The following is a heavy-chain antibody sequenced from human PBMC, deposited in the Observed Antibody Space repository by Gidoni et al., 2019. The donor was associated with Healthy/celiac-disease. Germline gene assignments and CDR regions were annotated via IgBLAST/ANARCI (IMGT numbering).Heavy chain of an antibody. CDR3: ARGIYTAMVYFDY. Sequence: QVQLVQSGAEVKKPGSSVKVYCKASGGPFSSYAISWVRQAPGQGLEWMGGIIPIFGTANYEQKFQGRVTITADESTSTAYMELSSLRSEDTAVYYCARGIYTAMVYFDYWGQGTLVTVSS. V-gene: IGHV1-69*01. D-gene: IGHD5-18*01. J-gene: IGHJ4*02. CDR2: IIPIFGTA. CDR1: GGPFSSYA.